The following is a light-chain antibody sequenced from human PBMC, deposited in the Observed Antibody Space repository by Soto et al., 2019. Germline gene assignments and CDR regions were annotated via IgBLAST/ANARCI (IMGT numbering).Light chain of an antibody. CDR2: KAS. J-gene: IGKJ1*01. CDR3: QHYNSYSES. Sequence: DIQITQSPSTLSGSVGYRVTITCRASQTISSWLAWYQQKPGKAPKLLIYKASTLKSGAPSRFSASGSGTELTLTISSLQPDDFATYYCQHYNSYSESFGQGTKVDI. CDR1: QTISSW. V-gene: IGKV1-5*03.